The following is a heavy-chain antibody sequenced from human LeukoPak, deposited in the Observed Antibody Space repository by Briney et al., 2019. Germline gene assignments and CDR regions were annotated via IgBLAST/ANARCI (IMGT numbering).Heavy chain of an antibody. CDR2: IYTSGST. V-gene: IGHV4-4*07. CDR1: GGSISSYY. CDR3: AGGYDSSGYSDY. D-gene: IGHD3-22*01. J-gene: IGHJ4*02. Sequence: SETLSLTCTVSGGSISSYYWSWIRQPAGKGLEWIGRIYTSGSTNYNPSLKSRVTMSVDTSKNQFSLKLSSVTAADTAVYYCAGGYDSSGYSDYWGQGTLVTVSS.